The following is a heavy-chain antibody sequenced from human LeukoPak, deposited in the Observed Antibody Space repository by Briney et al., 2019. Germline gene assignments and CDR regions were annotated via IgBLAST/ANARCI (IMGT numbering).Heavy chain of an antibody. CDR3: TRGPKTGTYGDYLFGY. Sequence: PGGSLRLSCAASGFTFSTYEMNWVRQAPGKGLEWISYISCSGSPIYYADSVKGRFIISRDNAKNSLYLQMNSLRAEDTAVYYCTRGPKTGTYGDYLFGYWGQGTLVTVSA. CDR1: GFTFSTYE. J-gene: IGHJ4*02. D-gene: IGHD4-17*01. V-gene: IGHV3-48*03. CDR2: ISCSGSPI.